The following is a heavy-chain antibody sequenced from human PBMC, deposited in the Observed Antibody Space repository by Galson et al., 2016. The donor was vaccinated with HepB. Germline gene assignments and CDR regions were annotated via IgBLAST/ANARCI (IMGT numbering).Heavy chain of an antibody. CDR2: ISSSGRYI. CDR3: TRGLIAGYFDY. Sequence: SLRLSCAASGFPFSNYNVNWVRQAPGKGLEWVSSISSSGRYIYYADSVKGRFTISRDNAKGSLFLQMNSLRVEDTAVYYCTRGLIAGYFDYWGQGTLVIVSS. V-gene: IGHV3-21*01. D-gene: IGHD6-13*01. J-gene: IGHJ4*02. CDR1: GFPFSNYN.